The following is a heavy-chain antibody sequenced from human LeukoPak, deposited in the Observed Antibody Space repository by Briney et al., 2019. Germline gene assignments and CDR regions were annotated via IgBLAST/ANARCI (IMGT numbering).Heavy chain of an antibody. CDR1: GFTFDDYA. CDR2: ISWNSGSI. Sequence: GRSLRLSCAASGFTFDDYAMHWVRPAPGKGLEWVSGISWNSGSIGYADSVKGRFTISRDNAKNSLYLQMNSLRAEDTALYYCAKDMIAAAGNFDYWGQGTLVTVSS. J-gene: IGHJ4*02. D-gene: IGHD6-13*01. CDR3: AKDMIAAAGNFDY. V-gene: IGHV3-9*01.